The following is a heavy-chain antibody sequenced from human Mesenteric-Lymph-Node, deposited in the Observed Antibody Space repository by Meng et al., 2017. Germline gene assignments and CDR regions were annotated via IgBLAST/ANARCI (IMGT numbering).Heavy chain of an antibody. V-gene: IGHV4-30-4*01. CDR1: GGSISSSNYY. CDR3: ARGQKGYFDL. CDR2: IYNSGST. J-gene: IGHJ2*01. Sequence: VQLPESGPGLVKPSQTLSLTCNVSGGSISSSNYYWSWIRQPPGKGLEWSGHIYNSGSTYYNPSLKSRITISVDTSKNQFSLKLSSVTAEDTAVYYCARGQKGYFDLWGRGTLVTVSS.